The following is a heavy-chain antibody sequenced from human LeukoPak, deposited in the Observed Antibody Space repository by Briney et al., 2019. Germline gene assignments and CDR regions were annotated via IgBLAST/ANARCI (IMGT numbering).Heavy chain of an antibody. V-gene: IGHV4-34*01. CDR1: GGSFSGYY. D-gene: IGHD2-15*01. CDR3: AXXXXXXXGGSCSLYYYGMDV. CDR2: INHSGST. J-gene: IGHJ6*02. Sequence: SETLSLTCAVYGGSFSGYYWSWIRQPPGKGLEWIGEINHSGSTNYNPSLKSRVTISVDTSKNQFSLKLSSVTAADTAVYYCAXXXXXXXGGSCSLYYYGMDVWGQGTTVTVSS.